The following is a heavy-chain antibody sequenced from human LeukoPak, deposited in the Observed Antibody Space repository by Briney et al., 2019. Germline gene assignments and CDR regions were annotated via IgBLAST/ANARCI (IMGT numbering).Heavy chain of an antibody. CDR2: IKPDGSDK. J-gene: IGHJ4*02. V-gene: IGHV3-7*01. Sequence: GSLRLSCAASGFTFSSYWMSWVRQAPGKGLEWVANIKPDGSDKYYVDSVKGRFTISRDNANNSLYLQMNSLRAEDTAVYYCAKDRDYGDSDYWGQGTLVTVSS. D-gene: IGHD4-17*01. CDR1: GFTFSSYW. CDR3: AKDRDYGDSDY.